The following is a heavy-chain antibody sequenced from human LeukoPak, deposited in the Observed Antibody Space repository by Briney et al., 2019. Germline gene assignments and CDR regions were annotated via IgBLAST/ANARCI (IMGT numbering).Heavy chain of an antibody. J-gene: IGHJ4*02. CDR3: ARHRAVATERYFDY. Sequence: GGSLQISCQGSGCSFTSYCIGGVRPVPGKGLEWMGIIYPGDSDTRYSPSFQGQVTISADKSISTAYLQWSSLKASDTAMYYWARHRAVATERYFDYWGQGTVVSVSS. CDR2: IYPGDSDT. D-gene: IGHD5-12*01. V-gene: IGHV5-51*01. CDR1: GCSFTSYC.